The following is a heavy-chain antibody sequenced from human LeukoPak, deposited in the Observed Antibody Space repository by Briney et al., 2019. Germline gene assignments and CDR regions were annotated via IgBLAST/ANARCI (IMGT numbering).Heavy chain of an antibody. J-gene: IGHJ4*02. CDR1: GDSINGYF. CDR2: IYYSGGT. Sequence: SETLSLTCTVSGDSINGYFWSWIRQPPGKGLEWIGYIYYSGGTNYNPSLKSRVTISVDTSKNQFSLKLSSVTAADTAVYYCARDSHYGDYDYFDYWGQGTLVTVSS. V-gene: IGHV4-59*01. D-gene: IGHD4-17*01. CDR3: ARDSHYGDYDYFDY.